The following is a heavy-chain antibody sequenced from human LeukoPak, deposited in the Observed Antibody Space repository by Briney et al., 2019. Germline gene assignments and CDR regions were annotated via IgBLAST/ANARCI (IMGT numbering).Heavy chain of an antibody. CDR3: ARGPYSYDSSGAFDI. CDR1: GGSISSYY. CDR2: IYYSGST. V-gene: IGHV4-59*01. J-gene: IGHJ3*02. D-gene: IGHD3-22*01. Sequence: SETLSLTCTVSGGSISSYYWSWIRQPPGKGLEWIGYIYYSGSTNYNPSLKSRVTISVDTSKNQFSLRLSSVTAADTAVYYCARGPYSYDSSGAFDIWGQGTMVTVSS.